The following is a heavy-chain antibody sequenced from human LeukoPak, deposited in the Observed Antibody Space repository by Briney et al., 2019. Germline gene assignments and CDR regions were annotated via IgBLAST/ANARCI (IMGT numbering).Heavy chain of an antibody. D-gene: IGHD3-3*01. V-gene: IGHV1-69*05. J-gene: IGHJ6*03. CDR2: IIPIFGTA. Sequence: ASVKVSCKASGDTFSSYAISWVRQAPGQGLEWMGGIIPIFGTANYAQKFQGRVTITTDESTSTAYMELSSLRSEDTAVYYCARVQLVLRFLEWAYMDVWGKGTTVTVSS. CDR1: GDTFSSYA. CDR3: ARVQLVLRFLEWAYMDV.